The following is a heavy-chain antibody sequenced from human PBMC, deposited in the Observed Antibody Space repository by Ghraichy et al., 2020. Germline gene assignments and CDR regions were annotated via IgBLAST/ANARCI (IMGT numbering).Heavy chain of an antibody. V-gene: IGHV3-48*02. CDR2: ITSSGSFK. CDR3: ARGSTVVRFYYCDGMDV. CDR1: GFSFSSYS. D-gene: IGHD4-23*01. J-gene: IGHJ6*02. Sequence: GGSLRLSCVGSGFSFSSYSMNWVRQSPGKGLEWVSYITSSGSFKSYADSVGGRFTISRDNAQNLLYLQMNSLRDEDTALYFCARGSTVVRFYYCDGMDVWGPGTTVTVSS.